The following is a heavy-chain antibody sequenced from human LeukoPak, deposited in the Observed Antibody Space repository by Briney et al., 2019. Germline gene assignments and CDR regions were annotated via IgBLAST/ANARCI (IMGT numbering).Heavy chain of an antibody. CDR3: ARGDILTGYSY. CDR2: INHRGST. CDR1: GGSFRGYY. D-gene: IGHD3-9*01. Sequence: SETLSLTCAVYGGSFRGYYWSWIRQPPGKGLEWIGEINHRGSTKYNPSLKSRVTISVGTSKNQSSLNLRSATAADTAVYYCARGDILTGYSYWGQGTLVTVSS. V-gene: IGHV4-34*01. J-gene: IGHJ4*02.